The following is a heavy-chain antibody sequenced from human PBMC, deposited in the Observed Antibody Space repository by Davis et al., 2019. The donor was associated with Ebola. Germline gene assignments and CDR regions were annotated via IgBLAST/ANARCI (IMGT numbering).Heavy chain of an antibody. J-gene: IGHJ4*02. D-gene: IGHD6-6*01. CDR2: IYYSGST. CDR1: GGSISSSNYY. V-gene: IGHV4-39*07. Sequence: PGGSLRLSCTVSGGSISSSNYYWGWIRQPPGKGLEWIGSIYYSGSTYYNPPLKSRVTISVDTSKNQISLNLTSVTAADTAVYYCARLSMATRQPLVDYWGQGTLVTVSS. CDR3: ARLSMATRQPLVDY.